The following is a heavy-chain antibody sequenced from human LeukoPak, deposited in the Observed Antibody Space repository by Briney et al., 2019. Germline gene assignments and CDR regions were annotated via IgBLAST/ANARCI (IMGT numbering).Heavy chain of an antibody. J-gene: IGHJ4*02. CDR2: ISAYNGNT. CDR1: GYTFTSYG. V-gene: IGHV1-18*01. Sequence: ASVNASCKASGYTFTSYGISWVRQAPGQGLGWMGWISAYNGNTNYAQKFQGSVTMTRNTSISTDYMELSSLKSEDTAVYCCARGGEFGVGATYYWGQGTQATDPS. CDR3: ARGGEFGVGATYY. D-gene: IGHD1-26*01.